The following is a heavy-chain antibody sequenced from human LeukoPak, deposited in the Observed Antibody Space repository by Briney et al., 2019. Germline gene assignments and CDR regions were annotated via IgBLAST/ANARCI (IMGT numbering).Heavy chain of an antibody. V-gene: IGHV4-34*01. CDR2: INHSGST. J-gene: IGHJ4*02. Sequence: SETLSLTCAVYGGSFSGYYWSWIRQPPGKGLEWIGEINHSGSTNYNPSLKSRVTISVGTSKNQFSLKLSSVTAADTAVYYCARAIAARPRLRYSSSPFDYWGQGTLVTVSS. D-gene: IGHD6-6*01. CDR1: GGSFSGYY. CDR3: ARAIAARPRLRYSSSPFDY.